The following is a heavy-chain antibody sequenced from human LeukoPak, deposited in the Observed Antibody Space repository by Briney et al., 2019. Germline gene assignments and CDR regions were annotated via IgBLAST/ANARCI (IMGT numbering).Heavy chain of an antibody. CDR1: GDSISNHY. V-gene: IGHV4-59*11. D-gene: IGHD1-26*01. Sequence: SETLSLTCTVSGDSISNHYWSCIRQPPGEGLVWIGYIFYSGNTHYNPSLKSRVTMSVDTSKNQFSLRLSSVTPADTAVYYCARDRGEGIVGTFDYWGQGTLVTVSS. CDR2: IFYSGNT. J-gene: IGHJ4*02. CDR3: ARDRGEGIVGTFDY.